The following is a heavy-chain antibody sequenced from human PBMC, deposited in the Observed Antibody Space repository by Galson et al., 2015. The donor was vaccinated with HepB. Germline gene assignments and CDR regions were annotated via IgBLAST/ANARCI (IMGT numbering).Heavy chain of an antibody. CDR1: GFTFSSYS. J-gene: IGHJ4*02. CDR3: ARKAYCGGDCYSYYFDS. Sequence: SLRLSCAASGFTFSSYSTNWVRQAPGKGLEWVSYISSSSSTIYYADSVKGRFTISRDNAKNSLYLQMNSLRDEDTAVYYCARKAYCGGDCYSYYFDSWGQGTLVTVSS. CDR2: ISSSSSTI. V-gene: IGHV3-48*02. D-gene: IGHD2-21*01.